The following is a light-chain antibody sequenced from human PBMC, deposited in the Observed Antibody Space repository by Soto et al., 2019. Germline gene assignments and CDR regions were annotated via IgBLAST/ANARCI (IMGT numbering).Light chain of an antibody. Sequence: QSELTQPRSVSGSPGQSVTISCTGTSSDADDYNYVSWFQQHPGKAPKLMIYDVSERPSGVPDRFSGSKSGNTASLTISGLQAEDEADYYCCSYGGTFYVFGTGTKVTVL. CDR1: SSDADDYNY. CDR3: CSYGGTFYV. V-gene: IGLV2-11*01. CDR2: DVS. J-gene: IGLJ1*01.